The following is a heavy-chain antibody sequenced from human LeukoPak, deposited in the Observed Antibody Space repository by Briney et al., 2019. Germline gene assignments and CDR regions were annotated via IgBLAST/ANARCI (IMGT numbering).Heavy chain of an antibody. CDR2: IYHSGST. CDR1: GGSISSSNW. V-gene: IGHV4-4*02. CDR3: ARTSTVTTYFDY. D-gene: IGHD4-17*01. J-gene: IGHJ4*02. Sequence: SETLSLTCAVSGGSISSSNWWSWVRQPPGKGLEWIGEIYHSGSTNYNPSLKGRVTISVDKSKNQFSLKLSSVTAADTAVYYCARTSTVTTYFDYWGQGTLVTVSS.